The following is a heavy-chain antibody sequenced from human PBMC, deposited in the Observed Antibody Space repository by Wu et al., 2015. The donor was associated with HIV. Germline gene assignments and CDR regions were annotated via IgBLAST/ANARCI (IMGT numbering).Heavy chain of an antibody. V-gene: IGHV1-8*03. CDR2: VNPGTGHT. CDR3: ARDGGLDVVPAAIWGEDAFDI. CDR1: GGTFSSYA. Sequence: QVQLVQSGAEVKKPGSSVKVSCKASGGTFSSYAISWVRQAPGHGLEWMGWVNPGTGHTGFAQKFQGRVTFSTNNSITTGYMEMRNLRSDDTAVYYCARDGGLDVVPAAIWGEDAFDIWGQGTMVTVSS. J-gene: IGHJ3*02. D-gene: IGHD2-2*02.